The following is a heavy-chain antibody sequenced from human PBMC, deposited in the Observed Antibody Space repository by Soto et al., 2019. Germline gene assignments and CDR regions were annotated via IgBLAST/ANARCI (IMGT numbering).Heavy chain of an antibody. J-gene: IGHJ6*03. CDR2: IYSGGST. CDR3: ARGIAARPEFSVYYYYYMDV. Sequence: EVQLVESGGGLVQPGGSLRLSCAASGFTVSSNYMSWVRQAPGKGLEWVSVIYSGGSTYYADSVKGRFTISRHNSKNTLYLQMNSLRAEDTAVYYCARGIAARPEFSVYYYYYMDVWGKGTTVTVSS. D-gene: IGHD6-6*01. V-gene: IGHV3-53*04. CDR1: GFTVSSNY.